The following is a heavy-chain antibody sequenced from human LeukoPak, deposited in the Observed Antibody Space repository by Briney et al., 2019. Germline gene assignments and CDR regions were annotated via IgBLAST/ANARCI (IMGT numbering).Heavy chain of an antibody. D-gene: IGHD1-26*01. CDR1: GFTFSSDW. V-gene: IGHV3-74*01. CDR2: INSDGRST. CDR3: ARDKWELMAFDI. Sequence: GGPLRLSCAASGFTFSSDWMHWVRQAPGKGLVWVSRINSDGRSTSYADSVKGRFTISRDNAKNTLYLQMNSLRAEDTAVYYCARDKWELMAFDIWGQGTMVTVSS. J-gene: IGHJ3*02.